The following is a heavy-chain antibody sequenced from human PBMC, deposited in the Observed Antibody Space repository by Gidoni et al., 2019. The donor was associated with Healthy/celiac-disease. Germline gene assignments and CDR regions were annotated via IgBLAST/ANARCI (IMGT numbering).Heavy chain of an antibody. D-gene: IGHD6-19*01. V-gene: IGHV4-39*01. Sequence: QLQLQESGPGLVKPSETLSLTCTVSGGSISSSSYYWGWIRQPPGKGLEWIGSIYYSGSTYYNPSLKSRVTISVDTSKNQFSLKLSSVTAADTAVYYCASPGRYSSGWSDTGRVDYWGQGTLVTVSS. CDR3: ASPGRYSSGWSDTGRVDY. CDR2: IYYSGST. CDR1: GGSISSSSYY. J-gene: IGHJ4*02.